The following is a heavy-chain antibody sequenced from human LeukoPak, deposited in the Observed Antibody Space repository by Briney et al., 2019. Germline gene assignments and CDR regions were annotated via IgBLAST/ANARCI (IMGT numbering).Heavy chain of an antibody. CDR1: GGSISSGDYY. J-gene: IGHJ4*02. CDR3: ARDHPRKYSGSYHFDY. Sequence: SETLSLTCTVSGGSISSGDYYWSWIRQPPGTGLEWIGYIYYSGSTYYNPSLKSRVTISVDTSKNQFSLKLSSVTAADTAVYYCARDHPRKYSGSYHFDYWGQGTLVTVSS. D-gene: IGHD1-26*01. V-gene: IGHV4-30-4*01. CDR2: IYYSGST.